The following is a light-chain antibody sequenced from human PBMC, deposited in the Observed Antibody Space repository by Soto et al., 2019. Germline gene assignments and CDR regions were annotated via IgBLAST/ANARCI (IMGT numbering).Light chain of an antibody. J-gene: IGKJ5*01. CDR2: GAS. V-gene: IGKV3-20*01. CDR3: QQYHKSPIT. Sequence: EIVLRQSPGTLSLSPGEGATLSCRANQSLTSSYLAWYQQKSGQAPRLLIYGASSRATGLPDRFSGSGSGTDFSLTISRLEPEDFAVYYCQQYHKSPITFGQGTRLEI. CDR1: QSLTSSY.